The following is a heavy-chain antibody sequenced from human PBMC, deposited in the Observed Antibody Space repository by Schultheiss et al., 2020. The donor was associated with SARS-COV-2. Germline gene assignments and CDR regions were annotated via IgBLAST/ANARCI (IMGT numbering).Heavy chain of an antibody. Sequence: SETLSLTCTVSGGSISSGGYYWSWIRQPPGKGLEWIGYIYYSGSTYYNPSLKSRVTISVDTSKNQFSLKLSSVTAADTAVYYCASQLVQGVILDYWGQGTLVTVSS. CDR3: ASQLVQGVILDY. V-gene: IGHV4-31*03. CDR1: GGSISSGGYY. CDR2: IYYSGST. J-gene: IGHJ4*02. D-gene: IGHD3-10*01.